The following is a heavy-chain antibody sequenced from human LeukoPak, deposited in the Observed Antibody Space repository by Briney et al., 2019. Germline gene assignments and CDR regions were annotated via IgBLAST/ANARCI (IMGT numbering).Heavy chain of an antibody. CDR2: IYYSGST. Sequence: SETLSHTCTVSGGSISSSSYYWGWIRQPPGKGREWIGSIYYSGSTYYNPSLKSRFTISVDTSKNPFSLKLSSVTAADTAVYYCARRGIAAAGHDYWGQGTLVTVSS. V-gene: IGHV4-39*01. J-gene: IGHJ4*02. CDR3: ARRGIAAAGHDY. CDR1: GGSISSSSYY. D-gene: IGHD6-13*01.